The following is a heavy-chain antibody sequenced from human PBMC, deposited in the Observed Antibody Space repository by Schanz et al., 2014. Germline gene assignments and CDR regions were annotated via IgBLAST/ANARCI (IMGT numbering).Heavy chain of an antibody. V-gene: IGHV3-23*01. J-gene: IGHJ5*02. CDR3: ASDYNYFETEAP. CDR2: IEFSGGTT. CDR1: GFNFKAYA. D-gene: IGHD3-16*01. Sequence: EAQLLESGGGLVQPGGSLRLSCAASGFNFKAYAMSWVRQAPGKGLEWVSGIEFSGGTTYYADSVKGRFTISRDNSKNILTMQMSSLRAEDTAVYYCASDYNYFETEAPWGQGTLVTVSS.